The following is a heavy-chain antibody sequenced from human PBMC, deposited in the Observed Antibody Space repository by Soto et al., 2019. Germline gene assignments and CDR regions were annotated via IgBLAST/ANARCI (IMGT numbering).Heavy chain of an antibody. D-gene: IGHD3-10*01. CDR1: GYSFTNYW. J-gene: IGHJ4*02. V-gene: IGHV5-10-1*01. CDR3: ARQGHYGSGSYYLYYFDY. Sequence: EVQLVQSGAEVKKPGESLRISCKGSGYSFTNYWISWVRQMPGKGLEWMGKIDPSDSYTNYRPSFQGHVTISADKSISTAYLQWSSLKASDTAMYYCARQGHYGSGSYYLYYFDYWGQGTLVTVSS. CDR2: IDPSDSYT.